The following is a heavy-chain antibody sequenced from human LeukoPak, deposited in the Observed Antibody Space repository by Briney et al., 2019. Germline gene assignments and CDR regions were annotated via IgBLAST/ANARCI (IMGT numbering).Heavy chain of an antibody. V-gene: IGHV3-30*18. D-gene: IGHD2-21*02. CDR3: AKDYCGGDCYSGDY. CDR2: ISYDGSNK. J-gene: IGHJ4*02. CDR1: GFTFSSYG. Sequence: GGSLRLSCAASGFTFSSYGMHWVRQAPGKGLEWVAVISYDGSNKYYADSVKGRFTTSRDNSKNTLYLQMNSLRAEDTAVYYCAKDYCGGDCYSGDYWGQGTLVTVSS.